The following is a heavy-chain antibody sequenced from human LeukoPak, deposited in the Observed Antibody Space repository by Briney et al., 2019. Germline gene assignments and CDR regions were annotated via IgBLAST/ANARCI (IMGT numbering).Heavy chain of an antibody. D-gene: IGHD2-15*01. Sequence: GGSLRLSCAPSGFTIRNYNMNSVRQAPGRGLEWVSSISSSGSYIYYADLVKGRFTIARDNDKNSLYLQMNSLRAEDTAVYYCARWDCGGGSCRSPYDYWGQGTLVTVSS. CDR2: ISSSGSYI. J-gene: IGHJ4*02. CDR1: GFTIRNYN. V-gene: IGHV3-21*01. CDR3: ARWDCGGGSCRSPYDY.